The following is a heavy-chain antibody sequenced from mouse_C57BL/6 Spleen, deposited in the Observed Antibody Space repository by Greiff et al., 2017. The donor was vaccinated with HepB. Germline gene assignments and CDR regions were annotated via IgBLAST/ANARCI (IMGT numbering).Heavy chain of an antibody. CDR3: ARGSYGSSYYFDY. J-gene: IGHJ2*01. CDR1: GYTFTSYG. D-gene: IGHD1-1*01. Sequence: EVKLVESGAELVRPGSSVKMSCKTSGYTFTSYGINWVKQRPGQGLEWIGYIYIGNGYTEYNEKFKGKATLTSDTSSSTAYMQLSSLTSEDSAIYFCARGSYGSSYYFDYWGQGTTLTVSS. V-gene: IGHV1-58*01. CDR2: IYIGNGYT.